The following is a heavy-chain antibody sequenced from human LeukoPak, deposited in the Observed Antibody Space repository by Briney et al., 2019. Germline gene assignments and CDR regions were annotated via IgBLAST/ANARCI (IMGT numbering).Heavy chain of an antibody. J-gene: IGHJ4*02. D-gene: IGHD4-17*01. CDR1: GYTFIGYY. CDR3: ASPATVTNDDY. V-gene: IGHV1-2*06. CDR2: INPNSGGT. Sequence: ASVKVSCKASGYTFIGYYMQWERQAPGQWLELMGRINPNSGGTNYAQKFQGRVTMTRDTSISTAYMELSRLRSDDTAVYYCASPATVTNDDYWGQGTLVTVSS.